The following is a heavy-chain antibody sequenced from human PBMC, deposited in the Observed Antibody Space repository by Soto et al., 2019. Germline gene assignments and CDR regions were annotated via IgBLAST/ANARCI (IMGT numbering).Heavy chain of an antibody. CDR2: INTDGSST. V-gene: IGHV3-74*01. CDR3: ARDGGNLVGASVMDWFDP. D-gene: IGHD1-26*01. Sequence: GGSLRLSCADSGFTFSNYWMHWVRQAPGKGLVWVSRINTDGSSTSYADSVKGRFTISRDNANNTLYLEMNNLRAEDTAVYYCARDGGNLVGASVMDWFDPWGQGTRVTVSS. J-gene: IGHJ5*02. CDR1: GFTFSNYW.